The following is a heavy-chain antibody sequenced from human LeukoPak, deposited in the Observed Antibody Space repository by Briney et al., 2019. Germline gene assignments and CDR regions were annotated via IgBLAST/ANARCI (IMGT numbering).Heavy chain of an antibody. CDR1: GYTFTGYY. V-gene: IGHV1-2*02. Sequence: ASVKVSCKASGYTFTGYYMHGVRQAPGQGLEWMGWINPNRGGTNYAQKFQGRVTMTRSASINTAYMELSSLTSDDTAVYYCARSSVGARKRIDHWGQGTLVTVSS. J-gene: IGHJ4*02. D-gene: IGHD1-26*01. CDR2: INPNRGGT. CDR3: ARSSVGARKRIDH.